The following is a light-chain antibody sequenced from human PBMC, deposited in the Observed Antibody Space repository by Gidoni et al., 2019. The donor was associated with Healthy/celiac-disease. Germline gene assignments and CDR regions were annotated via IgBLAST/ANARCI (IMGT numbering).Light chain of an antibody. CDR3: QQYDNLPLT. CDR2: DAS. Sequence: DIQLTQSPSSLSASVGDRVPITCQASQDISNYLNWYQQKAGKAPKLLSYDASNLETGVPSRVSGSGSGTYFTFTISSLQPEDIATYYCQQYDNLPLTFGGGTKVEIK. CDR1: QDISNY. V-gene: IGKV1-33*01. J-gene: IGKJ4*01.